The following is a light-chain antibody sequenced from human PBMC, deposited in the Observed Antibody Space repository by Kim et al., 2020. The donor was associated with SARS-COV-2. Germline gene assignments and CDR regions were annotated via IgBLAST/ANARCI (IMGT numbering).Light chain of an antibody. J-gene: IGKJ1*01. CDR1: QSISTSY. V-gene: IGKV3-20*01. Sequence: EVVLTQSPGTLSLSPGERATLSCRASQSISTSYLAWYQQKPGQAPRLLIYGTSSRATGIPDRFSGSVSGTDFTLTISRLEPEDFAVYSCQHYGSSRRTFGQGTKV. CDR2: GTS. CDR3: QHYGSSRRT.